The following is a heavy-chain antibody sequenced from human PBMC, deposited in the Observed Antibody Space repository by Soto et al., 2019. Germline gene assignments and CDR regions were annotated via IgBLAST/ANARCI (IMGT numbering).Heavy chain of an antibody. D-gene: IGHD2-21*01. CDR3: ARRNGGALDS. V-gene: IGHV4-59*08. Sequence: QVQLQESGPGLGKPSETLSLTCTVSGGSISSYYWSWIRQPPGKGLEWIGYIHYSVSTNYNPSLKKRHTHSVDTAKHQFSLKLGSVTAGDTCVYYCARRNGGALDSWGQGTLVTVSS. J-gene: IGHJ4*02. CDR2: IHYSVST. CDR1: GGSISSYY.